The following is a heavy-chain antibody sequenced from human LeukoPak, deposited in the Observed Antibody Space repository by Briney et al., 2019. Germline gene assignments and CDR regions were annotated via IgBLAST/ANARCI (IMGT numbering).Heavy chain of an antibody. CDR3: ARVLVTAYGNWFDP. CDR2: IYNSGIT. J-gene: IGHJ5*02. V-gene: IGHV3-66*01. Sequence: GGSLRLSCAASGFTVSTNYMTWVRQAPGRGLEWVSIIYNSGITYYADSVKGRFTISRDNSKNTLYLQMNSLRAEDTAVYYCARVLVTAYGNWFDPWGQGTLVTVSS. CDR1: GFTVSTNY. D-gene: IGHD2-21*02.